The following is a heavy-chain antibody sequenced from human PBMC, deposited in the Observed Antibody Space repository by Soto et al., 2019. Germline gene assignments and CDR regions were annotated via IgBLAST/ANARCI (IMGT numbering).Heavy chain of an antibody. D-gene: IGHD2-2*02. CDR3: AREGRGKKAGYNGLVSLGY. CDR1: GSTFTGYY. Sequence: ASVKVSCKASGSTFTGYYVLWVRQAPGQGPECMGWINPYTGGTNYAQKFQGRVTMTRDTSISTAYMELSKLISDDTAVYYCAREGRGKKAGYNGLVSLGYWGQGTLVTVSS. V-gene: IGHV1-2*02. CDR2: INPYTGGT. J-gene: IGHJ4*02.